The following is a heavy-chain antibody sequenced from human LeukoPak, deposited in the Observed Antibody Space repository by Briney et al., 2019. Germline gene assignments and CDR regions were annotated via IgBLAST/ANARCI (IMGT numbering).Heavy chain of an antibody. Sequence: ASVKVSCKASGYTFIGHYIHWVRQAPGQGPEWMGWINPKNGDTKYEEKFQGRVTMTRDTSITTAYMELSSLRFDDTAVFYCARDLDFEGMSPYRPFAHWGQGTPVSVSS. CDR3: ARDLDFEGMSPYRPFAH. D-gene: IGHD3-9*01. CDR2: INPKNGDT. CDR1: GYTFIGHY. V-gene: IGHV1-2*02. J-gene: IGHJ4*02.